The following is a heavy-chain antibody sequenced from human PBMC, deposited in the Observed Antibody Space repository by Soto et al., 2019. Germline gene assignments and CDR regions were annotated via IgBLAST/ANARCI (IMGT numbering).Heavy chain of an antibody. D-gene: IGHD7-27*01. Sequence: SETLSLTCTVSGGSISSYYWSWIRQPPGKGLEWIGYIYYSGSTNYNPSLKSRVTISVDTSKNQFSLKLSSVTAADTAVYYCARRWGTYFDYVGQCTLVTVSS. V-gene: IGHV4-59*01. J-gene: IGHJ4*02. CDR2: IYYSGST. CDR1: GGSISSYY. CDR3: ARRWGTYFDY.